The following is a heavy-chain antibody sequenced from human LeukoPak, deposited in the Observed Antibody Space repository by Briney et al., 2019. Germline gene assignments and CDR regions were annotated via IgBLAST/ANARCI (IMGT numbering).Heavy chain of an antibody. V-gene: IGHV4-4*07. CDR1: GGSISSYY. CDR3: ARTGSYSGSYLAPYYFDY. Sequence: SETLSLTCTVSGGSISSYYWSWIRQPAGKGLEWIGRIYTSGSTNYNPSLESRVTMSVDTSKNQFSLKLSSVTAADTAVYYCARTGSYSGSYLAPYYFDYWGQGTLVTVSS. D-gene: IGHD1-26*01. J-gene: IGHJ4*02. CDR2: IYTSGST.